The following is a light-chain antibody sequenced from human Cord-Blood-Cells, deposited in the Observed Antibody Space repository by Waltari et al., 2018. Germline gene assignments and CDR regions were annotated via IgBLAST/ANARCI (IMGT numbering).Light chain of an antibody. Sequence: QSVLTQPPSVSGAPGPRVTISCPGSSPTSGAGYDVHWYQQLPGTAPKLLIYGNSNRPSGVPDRFSGSKSGTSASLAITGLQAEDEADYYCQSYDSSLSGVFGGGTKLTVL. CDR2: GNS. J-gene: IGLJ3*02. V-gene: IGLV1-40*01. CDR3: QSYDSSLSGV. CDR1: SPTSGAGYD.